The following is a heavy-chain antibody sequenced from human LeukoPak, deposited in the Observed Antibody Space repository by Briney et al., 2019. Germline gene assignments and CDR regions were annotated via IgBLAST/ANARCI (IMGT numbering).Heavy chain of an antibody. CDR2: ISSTGGSA. D-gene: IGHD1-26*01. Sequence: GGSLRLPCAASGFTFSSYAMYWVRQAPGKGLEWVSGISSTGGSANYADSVKGRFTMSRDNSKNTLYLQMSRMRADDTAVYYCNSRWELGYWGQGTLVTVSP. CDR3: NSRWELGY. V-gene: IGHV3-23*01. J-gene: IGHJ4*02. CDR1: GFTFSSYA.